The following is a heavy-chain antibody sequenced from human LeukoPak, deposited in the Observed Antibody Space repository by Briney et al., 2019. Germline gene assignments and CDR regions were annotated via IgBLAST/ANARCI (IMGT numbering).Heavy chain of an antibody. J-gene: IGHJ4*02. D-gene: IGHD3-10*01. CDR2: ISHSGST. Sequence: PSETLSLTCPVSGYSISTGYNWGCIRQSPGKGLEWIGSISHSGSTYYNPSLKSRVTISLDTSNNEFSLSLSSVTAADTALYFCARGYYGSGSDYKRNYFDYWGQGTLVTVSS. V-gene: IGHV4-38-2*02. CDR1: GYSISTGYN. CDR3: ARGYYGSGSDYKRNYFDY.